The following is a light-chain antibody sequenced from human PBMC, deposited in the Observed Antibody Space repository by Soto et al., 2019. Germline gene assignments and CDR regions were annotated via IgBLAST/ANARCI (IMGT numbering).Light chain of an antibody. J-gene: IGKJ1*01. V-gene: IGKV1-5*03. CDR1: QSISSW. CDR3: QQYNSYSWT. CDR2: KAS. Sequence: DIQMTQSPSTLSASVGDRVTITCRASQSISSWLAWYQQKPGKAPKLRIYKASSLESGVPSRFSGSGSGTEFTLTISSLQTDDFATYYCQQYNSYSWTFGQGTKVDIK.